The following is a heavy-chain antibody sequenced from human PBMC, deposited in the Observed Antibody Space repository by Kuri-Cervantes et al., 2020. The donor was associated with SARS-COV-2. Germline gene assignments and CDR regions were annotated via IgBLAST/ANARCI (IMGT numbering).Heavy chain of an antibody. D-gene: IGHD3-3*01. CDR1: GFTFSSYG. CDR3: AREGVYYDFWSGEFDY. V-gene: IGHV3-30*03. J-gene: IGHJ4*02. Sequence: GESLKISCAASGFTFSSYGMHWVRQAPGKGLEWVAVISYDGSNKYYADSVKGRFTISRDNSKNTLYLQMNSLRAEDTAVYYCAREGVYYDFWSGEFDYWGQGTLVTVSS. CDR2: ISYDGSNK.